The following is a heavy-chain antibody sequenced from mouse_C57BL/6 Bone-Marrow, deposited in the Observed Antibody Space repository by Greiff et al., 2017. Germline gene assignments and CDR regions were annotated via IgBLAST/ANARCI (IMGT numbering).Heavy chain of an antibody. CDR3: DARDY. CDR1: GYAFTNYL. V-gene: IGHV1-54*01. CDR2: INPGSGGT. J-gene: IGHJ4*01. Sequence: VQLQESGAELVRPGTSVKVSCKASGYAFTNYLIEWVKQRPGQGLECIGVINPGSGGTYYNEKFKGKATLTADKSSSTAYLQLSSLTSEDSAVYFCDARDYWGQGTSVTVCS.